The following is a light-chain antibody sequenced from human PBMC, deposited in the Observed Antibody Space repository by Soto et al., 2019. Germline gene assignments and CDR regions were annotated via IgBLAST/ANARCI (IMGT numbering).Light chain of an antibody. J-gene: IGKJ4*01. CDR1: QNINSF. Sequence: DIQMTQSPSSLSASVGDTVTITCRASQNINSFLNWYQQKPGQAPNLLIYAASTLQSGVPSRFSGSGSGTHFTLTLSSLQPEDFATYYCQQGYSTLTFGGGTKVQIK. V-gene: IGKV1-39*01. CDR2: AAS. CDR3: QQGYSTLT.